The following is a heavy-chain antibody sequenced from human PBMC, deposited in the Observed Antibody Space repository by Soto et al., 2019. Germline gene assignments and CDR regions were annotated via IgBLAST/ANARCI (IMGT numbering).Heavy chain of an antibody. CDR2: ISSNGGST. Sequence: PGGSLRLSCAASGFTFSSYAMHWVRQAPGKGLEYVSAISSNGGSTYYANSVKGRFTISRDNSKNTLYLQMGSLRAEDMAVYYCARDGPPTDFWSGYYFRMSWFDPWGQGTLVTVSS. CDR1: GFTFSSYA. V-gene: IGHV3-64*01. CDR3: ARDGPPTDFWSGYYFRMSWFDP. J-gene: IGHJ5*02. D-gene: IGHD3-3*01.